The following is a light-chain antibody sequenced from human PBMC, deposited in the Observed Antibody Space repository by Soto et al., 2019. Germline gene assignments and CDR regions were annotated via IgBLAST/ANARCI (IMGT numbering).Light chain of an antibody. CDR3: SSYGSTSTRYV. CDR2: EVS. CDR1: SSDDGGYNY. Sequence: QSALTQPASVSGSPGQSITISCTGTSSDDGGYNYVSWYQQHPGKAPKLMIYEVSNRPSGVSNRFSGSKSANTASLTISGLQAEDEADYFCSSYGSTSTRYVFGTGTKVTAL. J-gene: IGLJ1*01. V-gene: IGLV2-14*01.